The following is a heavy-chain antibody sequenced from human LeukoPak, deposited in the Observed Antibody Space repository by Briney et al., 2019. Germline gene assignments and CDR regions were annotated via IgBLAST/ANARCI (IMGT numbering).Heavy chain of an antibody. V-gene: IGHV4-59*01. D-gene: IGHD3-10*01. J-gene: IGHJ2*01. CDR3: ARSYYYGSGSYYNPYWYFDL. CDR1: GGSITSYY. CDR2: IYYSGST. Sequence: SETLSLTCTVSGGSITSYYWSWIRQPPGKGLEWIGYIYYSGSTSYNPSLKSRVTISVDTSKNQFSLKLSSVTAADTAVYYCARSYYYGSGSYYNPYWYFDLWGRGTLVTVSS.